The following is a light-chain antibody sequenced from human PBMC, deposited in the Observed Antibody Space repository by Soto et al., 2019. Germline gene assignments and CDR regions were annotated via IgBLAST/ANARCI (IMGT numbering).Light chain of an antibody. J-gene: IGKJ1*01. Sequence: EIVLTQSPGTLSVSPGERATLSCRASQTISSNNLAWYQQKPGQAPSLLIYGTSSRATGIPDRFSGSGSGTVFTLTISRLEPADSAIYYCQQYGSWTFGQGTKVEI. CDR3: QQYGSWT. V-gene: IGKV3-20*01. CDR1: QTISSNN. CDR2: GTS.